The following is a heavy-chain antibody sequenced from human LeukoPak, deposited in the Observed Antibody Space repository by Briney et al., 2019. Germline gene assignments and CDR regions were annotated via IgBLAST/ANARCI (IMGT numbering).Heavy chain of an antibody. Sequence: PGGSLRLSCAASGFTFDDYAMHWVRQAPGKGLEWASLISGDGGSTYYADSVKGRFTISRDNSKNSLYLQMNSLRTEATALHYCSKDIGYSYGLDYWGQGTLVTVSS. V-gene: IGHV3-43*02. CDR2: ISGDGGST. CDR3: SKDIGYSYGLDY. J-gene: IGHJ4*02. D-gene: IGHD5-18*01. CDR1: GFTFDDYA.